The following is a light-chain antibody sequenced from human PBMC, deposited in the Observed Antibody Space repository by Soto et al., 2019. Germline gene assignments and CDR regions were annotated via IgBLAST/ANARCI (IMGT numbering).Light chain of an antibody. Sequence: SFLPPPASVSVAPGHSITISCTGTSSDVGGYNSVSWYQQHPGKAPKLIIYEVNYRPVGVSNRFSGSKPGNTASLTISGLQAEDEADYYCSAYRSSNTIVFGGGTKVTVL. J-gene: IGLJ2*01. CDR3: SAYRSSNTIV. CDR1: SSDVGGYNS. V-gene: IGLV2-14*01. CDR2: EVN.